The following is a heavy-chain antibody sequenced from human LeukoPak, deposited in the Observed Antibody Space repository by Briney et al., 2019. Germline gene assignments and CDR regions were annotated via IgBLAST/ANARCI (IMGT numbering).Heavy chain of an antibody. CDR2: IYYSGST. CDR1: GGSISSGGYY. V-gene: IGHV4-31*03. CDR3: AREGAGAHYFDY. J-gene: IGHJ4*02. Sequence: PSQTLSLTCTVSGGSISSGGYYWSWIRQHPGKGLEWIGYIYYSGSTNYNPSLKSRVTITVDMSKNKFSLKLSSVTATDTAVYYCAREGAGAHYFDYWGQGTLVTVSS. D-gene: IGHD1-26*01.